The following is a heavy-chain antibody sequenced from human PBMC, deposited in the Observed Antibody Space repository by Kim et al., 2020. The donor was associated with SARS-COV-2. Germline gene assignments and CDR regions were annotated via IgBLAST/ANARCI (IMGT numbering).Heavy chain of an antibody. CDR1: GFTFSSYA. D-gene: IGHD1-26*01. J-gene: IGHJ6*02. Sequence: GGSLRLSCAASGFTFSSYAMSWVRQAPGKGLEWVSAISGSGGSTYYADSVKGRFTISRDNSKNTLYLQMNSLRAEDTAVYYCAKLSGSYYYYYGMDVWGQGTTVTVSS. V-gene: IGHV3-23*01. CDR2: ISGSGGST. CDR3: AKLSGSYYYYYGMDV.